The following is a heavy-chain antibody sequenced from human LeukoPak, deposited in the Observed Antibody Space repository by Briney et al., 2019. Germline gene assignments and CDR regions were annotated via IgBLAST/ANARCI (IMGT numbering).Heavy chain of an antibody. CDR1: ELTFSSYS. CDR3: ARGECGGTNCYDGIFDY. CDR2: ISTSSSFI. D-gene: IGHD2-2*01. Sequence: GGSLRLSCAASELTFSSYSMNWGRQAPGKGLEWGSSISTSSSFIYYADSVTGRFTISRDNAKNLLYLQISSLRPEDTAIYSCARGECGGTNCYDGIFDYWGQGTLVTVSS. J-gene: IGHJ4*02. V-gene: IGHV3-21*01.